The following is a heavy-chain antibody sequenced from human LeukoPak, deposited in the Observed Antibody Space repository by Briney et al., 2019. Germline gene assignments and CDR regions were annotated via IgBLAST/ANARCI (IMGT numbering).Heavy chain of an antibody. CDR2: IRYDGSNK. V-gene: IGHV3-30*02. J-gene: IGHJ4*02. Sequence: GGSLRLSCAASGFTFSSYGMHWVRQAPGKGLEWVAFIRYDGSNKYYADSVKGRFTISRDNSKNTLYLQMNSLRADDTAVYYCAKELVRGSYGHYWGQGTLVTVSS. CDR1: GFTFSSYG. CDR3: AKELVRGSYGHY. D-gene: IGHD1-26*01.